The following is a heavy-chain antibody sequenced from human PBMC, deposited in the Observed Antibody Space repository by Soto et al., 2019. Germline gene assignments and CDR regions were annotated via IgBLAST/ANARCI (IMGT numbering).Heavy chain of an antibody. J-gene: IGHJ4*02. Sequence: PGGSLRLSCAASGFTFSSYTMKWVRQAPGKGLEWVASISSSYYIKYADSVKGRFTISRDNAKNSLYLQMNSLRAEDTAVHYCARGDVVVLTATSNFDYWAQGTLVTVSS. D-gene: IGHD2-21*02. CDR3: ARGDVVVLTATSNFDY. CDR2: ISSSYYI. V-gene: IGHV3-21*01. CDR1: GFTFSSYT.